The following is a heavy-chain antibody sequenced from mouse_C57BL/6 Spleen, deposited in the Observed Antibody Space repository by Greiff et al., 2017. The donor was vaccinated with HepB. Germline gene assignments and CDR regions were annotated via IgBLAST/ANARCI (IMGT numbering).Heavy chain of an antibody. J-gene: IGHJ4*01. CDR3: ARLPEDY. D-gene: IGHD5-5*01. Sequence: VQLQQPGAELVMPGASVKLSCKASGYTFTSYWMHWVKQRPGQGLEWIGEIDPSDSYTNYNQKFKGKSTLTVDKSSSTAYMQLSSLTSQDSAVYYCARLPEDYWGQGTSVTVSS. CDR2: IDPSDSYT. V-gene: IGHV1-69*01. CDR1: GYTFTSYW.